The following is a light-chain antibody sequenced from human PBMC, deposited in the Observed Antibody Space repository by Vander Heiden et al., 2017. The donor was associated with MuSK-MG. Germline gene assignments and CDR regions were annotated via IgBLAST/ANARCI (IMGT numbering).Light chain of an antibody. Sequence: DIVMTQSPDSLAVSLGERATINCKSSQTVLYTSNNKNYLAWYQQKPGQPPKLLIYWASTRESGVPDRFSGSGSGTDFSLTISRLQTEDVAIYYCQQDYSTPPTFGQGTRVDIK. J-gene: IGKJ5*01. V-gene: IGKV4-1*01. CDR1: QTVLYTSNNKNY. CDR3: QQDYSTPPT. CDR2: WAS.